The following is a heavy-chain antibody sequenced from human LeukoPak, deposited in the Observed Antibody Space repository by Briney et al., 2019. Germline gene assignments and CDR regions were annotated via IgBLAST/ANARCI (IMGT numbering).Heavy chain of an antibody. CDR1: GFIFSSNY. Sequence: GGSLRLSCAASGFIFSSNYMSWVRQAPGKGLEWVSVIYSGGSTHYSDSVKGRFTISRDTSKNALYLQMNSLRAEDTAVYYCARGGSFPINYYGMHVWGQGTTVTVSS. CDR2: IYSGGST. V-gene: IGHV3-53*01. J-gene: IGHJ6*02. CDR3: ARGGSFPINYYGMHV. D-gene: IGHD2-15*01.